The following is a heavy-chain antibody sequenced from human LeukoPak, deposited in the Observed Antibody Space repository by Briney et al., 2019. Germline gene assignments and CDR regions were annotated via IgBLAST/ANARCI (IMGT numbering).Heavy chain of an antibody. CDR2: ISYDGSNK. Sequence: GGSLRHSCAASGFTFSSYGMHWVRQAPGKGLEWVAVISYDGSNKYYADSVKGRFTISRDNSKNTLYLQMNSLRAEDTAVYYCAKDVRLWDGPRFVDYWGQGTLVTVSS. J-gene: IGHJ4*02. CDR1: GFTFSSYG. CDR3: AKDVRLWDGPRFVDY. D-gene: IGHD1-26*01. V-gene: IGHV3-30*18.